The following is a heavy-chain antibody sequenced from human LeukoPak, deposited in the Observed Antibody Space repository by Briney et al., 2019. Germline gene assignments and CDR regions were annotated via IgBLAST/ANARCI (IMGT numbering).Heavy chain of an antibody. D-gene: IGHD1-26*01. CDR1: GGSISSYY. J-gene: IGHJ3*02. Sequence: SETLSLTCTVSGGSISSYYWSWIRQPPGKGLEWIGYIYYSGSTNYNPSLKSRVTISVDTSKNQFSLKLSSVTAADTAVYYCARHPLVGATSGDAFDIWGQGTMVTVSS. CDR3: ARHPLVGATSGDAFDI. V-gene: IGHV4-59*08. CDR2: IYYSGST.